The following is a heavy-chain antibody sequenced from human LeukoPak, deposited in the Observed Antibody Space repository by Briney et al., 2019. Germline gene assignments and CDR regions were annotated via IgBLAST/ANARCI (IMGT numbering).Heavy chain of an antibody. J-gene: IGHJ3*02. CDR2: ISTGGDRA. CDR1: GFTFSNYA. Sequence: AGGSLRLSRAASGFTFSNYAMDWVRQAPGKGLEWVLAISTGGDRAYYADSVKGRFTTSRDNSRNTLYLQLNSLRAEDTAIYYCAVDCSSPSCYGQSAFDIWGQGTMVTVSS. V-gene: IGHV3-23*01. D-gene: IGHD2-2*01. CDR3: AVDCSSPSCYGQSAFDI.